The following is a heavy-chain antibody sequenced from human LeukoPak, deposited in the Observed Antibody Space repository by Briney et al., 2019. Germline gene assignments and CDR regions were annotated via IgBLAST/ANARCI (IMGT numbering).Heavy chain of an antibody. Sequence: GGSPRLSCAASGFTFTSYGMSWVRQAPGKGLEWVSAVSGGGGSTYYADSVKGRFTISRDNSKNTLYLQMNSLRAEDTAVYYCAKEKNSGYYYHFDYWGQGTLVTVSS. CDR3: AKEKNSGYYYHFDY. D-gene: IGHD3-22*01. CDR1: GFTFTSYG. V-gene: IGHV3-23*01. J-gene: IGHJ4*02. CDR2: VSGGGGST.